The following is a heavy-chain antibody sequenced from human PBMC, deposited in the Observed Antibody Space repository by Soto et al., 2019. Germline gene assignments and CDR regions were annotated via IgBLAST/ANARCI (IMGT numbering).Heavy chain of an antibody. V-gene: IGHV4-31*03. CDR1: GASISSRGFY. CDR2: ISYSGST. J-gene: IGHJ4*02. CDR3: ARQSTVTGNYYFDS. D-gene: IGHD4-17*01. Sequence: QVQLQESGPGLVKPSQTLSLTCPVSGASISSRGFYWTWIRQLPGKGLEWIGYISYSGSTNYSPSLKSRLNISIDTSDNHFSLKLTSGNAADTAVYYCARQSTVTGNYYFDSWGQGTLVTVAT.